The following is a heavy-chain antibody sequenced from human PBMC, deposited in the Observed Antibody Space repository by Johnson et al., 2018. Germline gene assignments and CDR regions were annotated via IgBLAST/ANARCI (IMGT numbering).Heavy chain of an antibody. D-gene: IGHD2-15*01. CDR1: GFTFDDYA. CDR3: AKDGRARPPLSGMDV. J-gene: IGHJ6*02. V-gene: IGHV3-9*01. CDR2: LRWNSGSI. Sequence: VQLVQSGGGLVQPGRSLRLSCAASGFTFDDYAMHCVRQAPGQGLEWVSGLRWNSGSIGYADSVKGRFTISSANAKNSLYLQMNILRDEDTALYYRAKDGRARPPLSGMDVWGQGTTVTVSS.